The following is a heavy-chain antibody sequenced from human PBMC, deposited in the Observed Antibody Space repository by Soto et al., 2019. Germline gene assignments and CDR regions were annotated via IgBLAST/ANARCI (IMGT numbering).Heavy chain of an antibody. Sequence: PGGSLRLSCAASGFTSSSYAMSWVRQAPGKGLEWVSAISGSGGSTYYADSVKGRFTISRDNAKNSLYLQMSSLRAEDTAVYYCARVGYCSSTSCYLPAPFDYWGQGTLVTVSS. D-gene: IGHD2-2*01. CDR2: ISGSGGST. CDR3: ARVGYCSSTSCYLPAPFDY. V-gene: IGHV3-23*01. J-gene: IGHJ4*02. CDR1: GFTSSSYA.